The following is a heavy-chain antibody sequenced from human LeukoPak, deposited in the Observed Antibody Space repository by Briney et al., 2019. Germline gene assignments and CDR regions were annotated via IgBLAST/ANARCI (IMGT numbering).Heavy chain of an antibody. CDR2: ISSDESYK. Sequence: GGSLRLSCAASGFTFRTYAMHWVGQAPGKGLEWVAVISSDESYKYYADSVKGRFTISRDNSKNTLYLQMDSLKAEDTALYYCAREKSGDDCKFDYWGQGALVTVSS. J-gene: IGHJ4*02. V-gene: IGHV3-30-3*01. CDR1: GFTFRTYA. CDR3: AREKSGDDCKFDY. D-gene: IGHD2-21*02.